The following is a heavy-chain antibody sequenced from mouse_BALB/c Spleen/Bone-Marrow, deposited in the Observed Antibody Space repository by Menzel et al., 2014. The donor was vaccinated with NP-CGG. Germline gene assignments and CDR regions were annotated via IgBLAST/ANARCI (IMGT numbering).Heavy chain of an antibody. CDR1: GFTFSSFG. D-gene: IGHD1-1*01. CDR3: ARSGYYGSSPYYAMDY. CDR2: ISSGSSTI. Sequence: EVKLVESGGGLVQPGGSREPSCAASGFTFSSFGMHWVRQAPEKGLEWVAYISSGSSTIYYADTVKGRFTISRDNPKNTLFLQMTSLRSEDAAMYYCARSGYYGSSPYYAMDYWGQGTSVTIAS. V-gene: IGHV5-17*02. J-gene: IGHJ4*01.